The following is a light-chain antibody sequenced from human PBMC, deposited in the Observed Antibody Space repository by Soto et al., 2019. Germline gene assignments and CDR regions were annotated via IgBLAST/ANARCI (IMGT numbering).Light chain of an antibody. V-gene: IGKV3-15*01. CDR2: GPS. CDR3: QQHTNWST. J-gene: IGKJ1*01. CDR1: QSVSSN. Sequence: EIVMTQSPATLSVSPGERATLSCRASQSVSSNLAWYKXXPGXATRIIIYGPSPRAAGIPARFSGSGSGKDFNITITRLQSEDCGVYYCQQHTNWSTFSKGTK.